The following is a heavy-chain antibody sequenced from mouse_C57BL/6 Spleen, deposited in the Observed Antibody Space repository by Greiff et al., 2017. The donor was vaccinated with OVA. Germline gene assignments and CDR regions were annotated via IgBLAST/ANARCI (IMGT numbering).Heavy chain of an antibody. CDR3: ARKGNYNFDY. Sequence: VKLMESRAELARPGASVKLSCKASGYTFTSYGISWVKQRTGQGLEWIGEIYPRSGNTYYNEKFKGKATLTADKSSSTAYMELRSLTSEDSAVYFCARKGNYNFDYWGQGTTLTVSS. CDR2: IYPRSGNT. CDR1: GYTFTSYG. D-gene: IGHD2-1*01. V-gene: IGHV1-81*01. J-gene: IGHJ2*01.